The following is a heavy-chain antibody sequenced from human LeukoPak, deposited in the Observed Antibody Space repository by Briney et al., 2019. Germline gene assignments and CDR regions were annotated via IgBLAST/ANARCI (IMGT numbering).Heavy chain of an antibody. Sequence: GGSLRLSCAASGFTFSSYGKHWVRQAPGKGLEWVAVISYDGGNKYYADSVKGRFTISRDNSKNTLYLQMNSLRAEDTAVYYCAKTPFYDNSGYHDYWGQGTLVTVSS. CDR3: AKTPFYDNSGYHDY. J-gene: IGHJ4*02. V-gene: IGHV3-30*18. CDR1: GFTFSSYG. CDR2: ISYDGGNK. D-gene: IGHD3-22*01.